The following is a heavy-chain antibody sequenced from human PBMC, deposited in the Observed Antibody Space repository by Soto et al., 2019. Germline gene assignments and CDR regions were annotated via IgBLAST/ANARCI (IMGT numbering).Heavy chain of an antibody. J-gene: IGHJ4*02. CDR3: ARGQLWLLY. D-gene: IGHD5-18*01. CDR2: IYYSGST. V-gene: IGHV4-59*01. Sequence: PSETLSLTCTVSGGSSSSYYWSWIRQPPGKGLEWIGYIYYSGSTNYNPSLKSRVTISVDTSKNQFSLKLSSVTAADTAVYYCARGQLWLLYWRKGTLVTVSS. CDR1: GGSSSSYY.